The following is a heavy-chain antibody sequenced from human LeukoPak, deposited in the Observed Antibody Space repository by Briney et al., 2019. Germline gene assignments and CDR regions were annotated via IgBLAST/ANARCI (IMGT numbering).Heavy chain of an antibody. J-gene: IGHJ6*03. Sequence: PGGSLRLSCAASGFTFDDYAMHWVRQAPGKGLEWVSLISWDGGSTYYADSVKSRFTISRDNSKNSLYLQMNSLRAEDTALYYCAKNRGGFFTKEYYMDVWGKGTTVTVSS. D-gene: IGHD2-8*01. CDR2: ISWDGGST. V-gene: IGHV3-43D*03. CDR1: GFTFDDYA. CDR3: AKNRGGFFTKEYYMDV.